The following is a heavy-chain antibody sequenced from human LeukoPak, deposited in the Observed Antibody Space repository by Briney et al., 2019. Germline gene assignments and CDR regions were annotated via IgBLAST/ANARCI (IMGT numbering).Heavy chain of an antibody. J-gene: IGHJ4*02. CDR2: IYHSGST. CDR1: GASISSCDYY. Sequence: SETLSLTCSVSGASISSCDYYWTWVRQQPAKGLEWIGYIYHSGSTYYNPSLKSRLTISLDTSKNQFSLNLNSVTAADTAVYYCARKSGSNYFFDDWGQGTLVTVSS. D-gene: IGHD6-13*01. CDR3: ARKSGSNYFFDD. V-gene: IGHV4-31*03.